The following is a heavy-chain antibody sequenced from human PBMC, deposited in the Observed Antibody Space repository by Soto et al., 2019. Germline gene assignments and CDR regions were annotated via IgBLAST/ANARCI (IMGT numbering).Heavy chain of an antibody. CDR1: GYTFTSYG. CDR3: ARATELRYFYWLHNPSDY. D-gene: IGHD3-9*01. Sequence: QVQLVQSGAEVKKPGASVKVSCKASGYTFTSYGISWVREAPGQGLEWMGWISAYNGNTNYAQKIQGRVTMTTDTSTSTAYMELRSLRSDDTAVYYCARATELRYFYWLHNPSDYWGQGTLVTVSS. J-gene: IGHJ4*02. CDR2: ISAYNGNT. V-gene: IGHV1-18*01.